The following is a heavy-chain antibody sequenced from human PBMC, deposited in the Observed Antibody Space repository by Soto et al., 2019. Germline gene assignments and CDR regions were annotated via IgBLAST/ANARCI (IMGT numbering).Heavy chain of an antibody. Sequence: GASVKVSCKASGGTFSSYTISWLRQAPGQGLEWMGRIIPILGIANYAQKFQGRVTITADKSTSTAYMELSSLRSEDTAVYYCARGPHCSSTSCPAEDWFDPWGQGALVTVSS. V-gene: IGHV1-69*02. CDR3: ARGPHCSSTSCPAEDWFDP. CDR1: GGTFSSYT. J-gene: IGHJ5*02. CDR2: IIPILGIA. D-gene: IGHD2-2*01.